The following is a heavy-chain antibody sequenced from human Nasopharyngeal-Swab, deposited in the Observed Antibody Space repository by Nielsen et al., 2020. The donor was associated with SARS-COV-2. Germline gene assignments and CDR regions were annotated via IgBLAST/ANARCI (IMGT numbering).Heavy chain of an antibody. CDR3: ARALHIYYYDSSGYFGDAFDI. CDR2: ISGSGGST. D-gene: IGHD3-22*01. Sequence: WIRQPPGKGLEWVSAISGSGGSTYYADSVKGRFTISRDNAKNSLYLQMNSLRAEDTAVYYCARALHIYYYDSSGYFGDAFDIWGQGTMVTVSS. V-gene: IGHV3-23*01. J-gene: IGHJ3*02.